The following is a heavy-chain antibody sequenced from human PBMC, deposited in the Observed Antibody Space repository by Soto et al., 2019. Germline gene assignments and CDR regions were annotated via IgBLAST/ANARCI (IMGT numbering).Heavy chain of an antibody. V-gene: IGHV3-15*07. D-gene: IGHD2-15*01. CDR1: GFSISTAS. CDR2: IRTKIEGETT. Sequence: EMQLVESGGGLVRPGGSLRLSCSASGFSISTASMNWVRQAAGKRLEWVGRIRTKIEGETTHYAAPVNGRFTVSRDDSKNMLYLQMNSLKADDTALYYCTTGSVEGVWGQGTTVTVSS. J-gene: IGHJ6*02. CDR3: TTGSVEGV.